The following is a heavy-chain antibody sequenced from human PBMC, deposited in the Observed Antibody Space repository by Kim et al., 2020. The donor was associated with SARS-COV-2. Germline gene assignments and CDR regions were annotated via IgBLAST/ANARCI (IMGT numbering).Heavy chain of an antibody. V-gene: IGHV3-9*01. CDR3: AKVLYTGHYYFYGMDV. J-gene: IGHJ6*02. CDR1: GFTVDDYA. CDR2: IRLNGENV. D-gene: IGHD3-16*01. Sequence: GGSLRLSCAASGFTVDDYAMHWVRQAPGKGLEWVSGIRLNGENVGYAESVKGRFTISKDNAKNSLHLQMNSLRPEDTALYYCAKVLYTGHYYFYGMDVWGRGPTVTVS.